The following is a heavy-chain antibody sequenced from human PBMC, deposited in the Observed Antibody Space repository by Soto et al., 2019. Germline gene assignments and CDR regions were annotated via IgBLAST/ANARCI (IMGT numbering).Heavy chain of an antibody. V-gene: IGHV3-30-3*01. CDR3: ARDLFVYSSGSLGSGMDV. CDR2: ISYDGGNK. J-gene: IGHJ6*02. D-gene: IGHD6-19*01. CDR1: GFTLSTYG. Sequence: QVQLVESGGGVVQPGRSLRLSCAASGFTLSTYGIHWVRQAPGKGLEWVAFISYDGGNKYYADSVKVRFTISRDISKNTLSLQMNSLRAEATALYYCARDLFVYSSGSLGSGMDVWGQGATVTVSS.